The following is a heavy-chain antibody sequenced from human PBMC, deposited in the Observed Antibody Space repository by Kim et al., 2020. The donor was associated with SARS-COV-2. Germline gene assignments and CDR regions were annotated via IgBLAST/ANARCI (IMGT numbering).Heavy chain of an antibody. V-gene: IGHV3-33*06. Sequence: GGSLRLSCAASGFTFSSYAMHWVRQAPGKGLEWVAVIWYDGSNKYYADSVKGRFTISRDNSKNTLYLQMNSLRAEDTAVYYCAKSVAGPQQYYYYGMDVWGQGTTVTVSS. CDR3: AKSVAGPQQYYYYGMDV. CDR1: GFTFSSYA. CDR2: IWYDGSNK. D-gene: IGHD6-19*01. J-gene: IGHJ6*02.